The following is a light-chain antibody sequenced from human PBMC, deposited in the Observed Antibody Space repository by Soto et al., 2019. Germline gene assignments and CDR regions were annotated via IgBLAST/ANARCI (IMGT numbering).Light chain of an antibody. CDR3: QQRINWPIT. J-gene: IGKJ5*01. Sequence: EIVMTQSPVTLSVSPGERATLSCRASQSVRSTYLAWYQQKPGQAPRLLIFGVSNRAAGIPARFSGSGSGTEFTLTISSLQSEDFAVYYCQQRINWPITFGQGTRLEIK. CDR2: GVS. V-gene: IGKV3-15*01. CDR1: QSVRSTY.